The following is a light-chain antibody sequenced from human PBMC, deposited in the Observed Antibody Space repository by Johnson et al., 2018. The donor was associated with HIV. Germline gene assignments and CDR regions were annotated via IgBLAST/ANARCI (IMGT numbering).Light chain of an antibody. Sequence: QSVLTQPPSVSAAPGQKVTISCSGSSSNIGNNYVSWYQQFPGTAPKLLIYENNKRPSGIPERFSGSKSGTSATLAITALQTGDEADYYCGTWDSSLRSYVFGTGTNVTVL. CDR1: SSNIGNNY. CDR2: ENN. CDR3: GTWDSSLRSYV. V-gene: IGLV1-51*02. J-gene: IGLJ1*01.